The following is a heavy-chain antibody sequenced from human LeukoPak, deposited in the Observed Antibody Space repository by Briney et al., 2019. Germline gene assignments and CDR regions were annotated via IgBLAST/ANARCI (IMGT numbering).Heavy chain of an antibody. D-gene: IGHD3-10*01. CDR2: IYYTGST. CDR1: GGSVSSGSFY. J-gene: IGHJ4*02. CDR3: ARGAGDY. V-gene: IGHV4-61*01. Sequence: SETLSLTCTVSGGSVSSGSFYWSWIRQPPGKGLEWIGYIYYTGSTNYNPSLKSRVTISVDTSKNRFSLKLSSVTAADTAVYYCARGAGDYWGQGTLVTVSS.